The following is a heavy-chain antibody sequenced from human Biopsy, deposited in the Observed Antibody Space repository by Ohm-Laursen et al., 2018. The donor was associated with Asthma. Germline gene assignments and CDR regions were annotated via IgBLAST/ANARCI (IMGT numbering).Heavy chain of an antibody. CDR1: GLTFSDYW. D-gene: IGHD2-2*01. J-gene: IGHJ6*02. Sequence: SLRLSCAAPGLTFSDYWMHWVRQAPGKGLEWVSRVKGDGRRTSYADSVKGRFTISRDNAKNTLYLQMNSLRVEDTAVYYCARDGVVPDAMHYHYYYGLDVWGQGTTVTVSS. CDR2: VKGDGRRT. CDR3: ARDGVVPDAMHYHYYYGLDV. V-gene: IGHV3-74*01.